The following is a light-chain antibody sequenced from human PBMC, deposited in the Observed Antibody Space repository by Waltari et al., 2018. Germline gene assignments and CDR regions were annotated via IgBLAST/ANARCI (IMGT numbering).Light chain of an antibody. Sequence: HSALAQPASVSGSPGQSITISCTGTRSDVGAYNYLSWYQQHPGKAPRLMIYDVNNRPSGVSNRFSGSKSGNTASLTISGLQAEDEADYYCSSFTRASSWVFGGGTKLTV. CDR2: DVN. CDR3: SSFTRASSWV. J-gene: IGLJ3*02. V-gene: IGLV2-14*03. CDR1: RSDVGAYNY.